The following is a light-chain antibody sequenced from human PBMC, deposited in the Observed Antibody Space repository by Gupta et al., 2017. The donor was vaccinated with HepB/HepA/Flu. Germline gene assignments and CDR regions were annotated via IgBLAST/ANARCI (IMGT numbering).Light chain of an antibody. V-gene: IGKV1-39*01. CDR3: QQSYSYPRT. Sequence: DIQMTPSPSSLSASVGERVTITCRASQSISSYLNWYQQKPGKAPKLLIYAASSLQSGVPSRFSGSGSGTEFTLTISSLQPEDFAIYYCQQSYSYPRTFGQGTKVEIK. J-gene: IGKJ2*01. CDR1: QSISSY. CDR2: AAS.